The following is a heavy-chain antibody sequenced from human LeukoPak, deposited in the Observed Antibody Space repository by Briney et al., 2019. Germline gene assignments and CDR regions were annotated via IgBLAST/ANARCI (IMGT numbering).Heavy chain of an antibody. CDR1: GGSISSYY. V-gene: IGHV4-59*08. D-gene: IGHD1-26*01. J-gene: IGHJ5*02. Sequence: SETLSLTCAVSGGSISSYYWSWIRQPPGKGLAWIGYIYYSGSTNYNPSLKSRVTISVDTSKNQFSLKLSSVTAADTAVYYCARRLGGSYPPNWFDPWGQGTLVTVSS. CDR3: ARRLGGSYPPNWFDP. CDR2: IYYSGST.